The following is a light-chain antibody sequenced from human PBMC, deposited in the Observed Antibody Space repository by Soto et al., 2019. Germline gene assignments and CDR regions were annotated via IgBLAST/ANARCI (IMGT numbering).Light chain of an antibody. CDR3: QHYGSSPYT. Sequence: ETVLTQSPGTLSLSPGERATLSCRASQSVTSRHLAWYQQKPGQAPSLLIYGASNRATGIPDRFSGSGSGTDFTLTISRLEPEDFAVYYCQHYGSSPYTFGQGTNLEIK. CDR1: QSVTSRH. J-gene: IGKJ2*01. CDR2: GAS. V-gene: IGKV3-20*01.